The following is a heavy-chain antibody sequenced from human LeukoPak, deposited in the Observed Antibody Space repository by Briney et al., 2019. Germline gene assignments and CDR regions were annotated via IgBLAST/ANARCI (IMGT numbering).Heavy chain of an antibody. V-gene: IGHV3-23*01. J-gene: IGHJ4*02. CDR3: AKVGGKTHYSGSYFYYFDY. Sequence: GGSLRLSCAASGFTFSSYAMSWVRQAPGKGLEWVSAISGSGGSTYYADSVKGRFTISRDNSKNTLYLQMNSLRAEDTAVYYCAKVGGKTHYSGSYFYYFDYWGQGTLVTVSS. CDR1: GFTFSSYA. D-gene: IGHD1-26*01. CDR2: ISGSGGST.